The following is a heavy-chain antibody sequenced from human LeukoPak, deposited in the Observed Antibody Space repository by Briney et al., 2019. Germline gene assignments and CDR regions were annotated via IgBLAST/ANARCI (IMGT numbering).Heavy chain of an antibody. CDR1: GGSFSGYY. Sequence: KPSETLSLTCAVYGGSFSGYYWSWIRQPPGKGLEWIGEINHSGSTNYNPSLKSRVTISVDTSKNQFSLKLSSVTAADTAVYYCARGPHNYYDSSGSYPDWGQGTLVTVSS. V-gene: IGHV4-34*01. CDR2: INHSGST. CDR3: ARGPHNYYDSSGSYPD. J-gene: IGHJ4*02. D-gene: IGHD3-22*01.